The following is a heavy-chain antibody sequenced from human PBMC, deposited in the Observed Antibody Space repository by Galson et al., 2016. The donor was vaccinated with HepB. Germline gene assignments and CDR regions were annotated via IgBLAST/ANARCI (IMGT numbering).Heavy chain of an antibody. J-gene: IGHJ6*01. CDR3: AGRRDGMGV. Sequence: QSGAEVKKPGESLKISCQGSGYTSTDYWIGWVRQMPGKGLEWMGIMYPDDSDTRYSPSFQGQVTFSADKSISTAYLQWSILKDSDTAMYYCAGRRDGMGVWGQGTTVIVSS. CDR1: GYTSTDYW. CDR2: MYPDDSDT. V-gene: IGHV5-51*01.